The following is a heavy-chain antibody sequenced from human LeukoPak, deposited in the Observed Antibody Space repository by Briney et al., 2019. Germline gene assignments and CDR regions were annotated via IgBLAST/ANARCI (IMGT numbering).Heavy chain of an antibody. CDR1: GFTFSSYW. D-gene: IGHD5-12*01. CDR2: IYYSGST. Sequence: GSLRLSCAASGFTFSSYWMSWVRQPPGKGLEWIGSIYYSGSTYYNPSLKSRVTISVDTSKNQFSLKLSSVTAADTAVYYCASGDSGYSGYDRTYYFDYWGQGTLVTVSS. CDR3: ASGDSGYSGYDRTYYFDY. V-gene: IGHV4-39*01. J-gene: IGHJ4*02.